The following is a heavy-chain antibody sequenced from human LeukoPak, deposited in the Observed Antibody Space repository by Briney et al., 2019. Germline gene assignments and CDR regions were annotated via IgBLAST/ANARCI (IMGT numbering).Heavy chain of an antibody. Sequence: GGSLRLSCAASGFTFSDYYTSWIRQAPGKRLEWVSYISRGGSTIYYADSVKGRFTISRDNAKNSLYLQMNSLGADDTAVYYCAKIPSGSYALDSWGQGTLVTVSS. CDR2: ISRGGSTI. V-gene: IGHV3-11*01. D-gene: IGHD3-3*01. J-gene: IGHJ4*02. CDR1: GFTFSDYY. CDR3: AKIPSGSYALDS.